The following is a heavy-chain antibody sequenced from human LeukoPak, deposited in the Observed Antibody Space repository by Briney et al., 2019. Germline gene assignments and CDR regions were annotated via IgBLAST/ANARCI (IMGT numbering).Heavy chain of an antibody. Sequence: SETLSLTCTVSGGSISSYYWSWIRQPPGKGLEWIGYIYDSGSTNYNPSLKSRVTISVDTSKNQFSLKLSSVTAADTAVYYCARTNYGDYDMDYWGQGTLVTVSS. J-gene: IGHJ4*02. V-gene: IGHV4-59*01. CDR2: IYDSGST. CDR3: ARTNYGDYDMDY. CDR1: GGSISSYY. D-gene: IGHD4-17*01.